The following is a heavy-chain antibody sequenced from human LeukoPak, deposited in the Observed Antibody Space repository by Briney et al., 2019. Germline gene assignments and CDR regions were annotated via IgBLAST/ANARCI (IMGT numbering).Heavy chain of an antibody. Sequence: PGGSLRLSCAASGFTFSSYWMHWVRQAPGKGLVWVSRINSDGSSTSYADSVKGRFTISRDNAKNTLYLQMNSLRAEDTAVYYCARENTFGGVIVFDYWGQGTLVTVSS. D-gene: IGHD3-16*02. CDR2: INSDGSST. CDR3: ARENTFGGVIVFDY. J-gene: IGHJ4*02. CDR1: GFTFSSYW. V-gene: IGHV3-74*01.